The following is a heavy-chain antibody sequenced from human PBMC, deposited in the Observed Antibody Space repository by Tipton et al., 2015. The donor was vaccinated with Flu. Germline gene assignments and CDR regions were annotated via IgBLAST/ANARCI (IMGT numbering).Heavy chain of an antibody. D-gene: IGHD4-17*01. CDR1: GGSISSSSYY. Sequence: TLSLTCTVSGGSISSSSYYWGWIRQPPGKGLEWIGSIYYSGSTYYNPSLKSRVTISVDTSKNQFSLKLSSVTAADTAVYYCAREGAKSDYGDYGVDAFDIWGQGTMVTVSS. V-gene: IGHV4-39*07. CDR2: IYYSGST. J-gene: IGHJ3*02. CDR3: AREGAKSDYGDYGVDAFDI.